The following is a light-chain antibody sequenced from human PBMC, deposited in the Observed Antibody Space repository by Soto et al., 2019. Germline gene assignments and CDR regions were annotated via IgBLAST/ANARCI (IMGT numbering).Light chain of an antibody. CDR2: AAS. CDR1: QGISSY. V-gene: IGKV1-9*01. CDR3: QQYNSYST. J-gene: IGKJ1*01. Sequence: IQLTQSPSSLSASVGDRVTITCRASQGISSYLAWYQQKPGKAPKLLIYAASTLQSGVPSRFSGSGSGTEFTLTISSLQPDDFATYYCQQYNSYSTFGQGTKVDIK.